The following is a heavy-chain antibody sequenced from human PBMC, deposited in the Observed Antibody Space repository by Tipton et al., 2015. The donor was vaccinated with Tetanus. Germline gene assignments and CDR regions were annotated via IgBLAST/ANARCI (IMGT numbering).Heavy chain of an antibody. V-gene: IGHV4-39*01. CDR3: ARSADNWFDP. CDR1: GGSLTSGSFY. J-gene: IGHJ5*02. Sequence: TLSLTCTVSGGSLTSGSFYWDWIRQPPGRGLEWIGNVYYNGNTLQNPSLKSRVTLSLDKSKNQFSLKLRSVTAADTAIYYCARSADNWFDPWGQGMLVTVSS. CDR2: VYYNGNT.